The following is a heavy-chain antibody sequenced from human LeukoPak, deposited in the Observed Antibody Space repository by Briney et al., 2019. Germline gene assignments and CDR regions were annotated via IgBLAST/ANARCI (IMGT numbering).Heavy chain of an antibody. CDR3: ARDLGYCGGDCYSGYFDY. CDR2: ISSSGSTI. D-gene: IGHD2-21*02. Sequence: PGGSLRLSCAASGFTFSRYEMNWVRQAPGKGLEWVSYISSSGSTIYYADSVKGRFTISRDNAKNSLYLQMNSLRAEDTAVYYCARDLGYCGGDCYSGYFDYWGQGTLITVSS. V-gene: IGHV3-48*03. CDR1: GFTFSRYE. J-gene: IGHJ4*02.